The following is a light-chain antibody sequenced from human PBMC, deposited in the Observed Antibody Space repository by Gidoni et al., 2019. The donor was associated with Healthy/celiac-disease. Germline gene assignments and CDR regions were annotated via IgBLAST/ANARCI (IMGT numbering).Light chain of an antibody. J-gene: IGLJ1*01. V-gene: IGLV2-14*03. CDR1: SSDVGGYNY. CDR3: SSYTSSSTYV. Sequence: SALPQPASVSGSPGQSITISCTGTSSDVGGYNYVSWYQHHPVKAPKLIIYDVSNRPSGVSNRFSGSKSGNTASLTISVLQAEDEADYYCSSYTSSSTYVFGTGTKVTVL. CDR2: DVS.